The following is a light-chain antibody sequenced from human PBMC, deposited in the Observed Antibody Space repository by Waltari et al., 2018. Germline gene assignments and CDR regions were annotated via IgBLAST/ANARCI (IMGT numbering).Light chain of an antibody. CDR1: QDIRHD. Sequence: AIQMTQSPSSLSASVGDRVTITCRASQDIRHDVGWYQLKPGKAPKLLIYAVSNLQSGVPPRFSGSGSGRDFTLTINSLQPEDCATYYCLQDYLYPLTFGGGTNVEIK. CDR3: LQDYLYPLT. J-gene: IGKJ4*01. V-gene: IGKV1-6*01. CDR2: AVS.